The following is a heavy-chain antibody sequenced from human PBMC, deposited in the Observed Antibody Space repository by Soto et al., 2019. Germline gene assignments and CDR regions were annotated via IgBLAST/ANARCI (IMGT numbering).Heavy chain of an antibody. D-gene: IGHD5-18*01. Sequence: SVKVSCKASGGTFSSYAISWVRQAPGQGLEWMGGIIPIFGTANYAQKFQGRVTITADESTSTAYMELSSLRSEDTAVYYCARDGSYGPGAFDIWGQGKMVTVSS. CDR3: ARDGSYGPGAFDI. CDR2: IIPIFGTA. CDR1: GGTFSSYA. J-gene: IGHJ3*02. V-gene: IGHV1-69*13.